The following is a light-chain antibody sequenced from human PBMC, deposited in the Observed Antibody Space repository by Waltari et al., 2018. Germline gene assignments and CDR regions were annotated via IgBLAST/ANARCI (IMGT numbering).Light chain of an antibody. CDR3: QSYDTSLRVV. J-gene: IGLJ2*01. CDR1: GSNIGAGYD. CDR2: GST. V-gene: IGLV1-40*01. Sequence: QSVLTQPPSVSGAPGPRVTISCTGSGSNIGAGYDVTWYQQLPRAAPKLLIYGSTSRPLGVPDRFFGSTSGTSASLAITGLQAEDEADYYCQSYDTSLRVVFGGGTKLTVL.